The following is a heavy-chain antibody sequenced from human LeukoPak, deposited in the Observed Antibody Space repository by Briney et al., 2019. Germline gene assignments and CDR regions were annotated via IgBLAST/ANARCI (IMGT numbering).Heavy chain of an antibody. CDR2: ISGSGGST. D-gene: IGHD3-10*01. V-gene: IGHV3-23*01. J-gene: IGHJ4*02. CDR3: AKEEYYYDSGSYYFGDY. Sequence: PGGSLRLSCAAPGFTFSNYAMSWVRQAPGKGLEWVSAISGSGGSTYYADSVKGRFTISRDNSKNTLYLQMNSLRAEDTAVYYCAKEEYYYDSGSYYFGDYWGQGTLVTVSS. CDR1: GFTFSNYA.